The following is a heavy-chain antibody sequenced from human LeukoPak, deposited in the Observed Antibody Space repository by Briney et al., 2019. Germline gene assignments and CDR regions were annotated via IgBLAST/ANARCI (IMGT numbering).Heavy chain of an antibody. CDR1: GFTFSSYA. CDR2: ISGSGGST. Sequence: GGSLRLSCAASGFTFSSYAMDWVRQAPGKGVEGISAISGSGGSTYYADSVKGGFTISRDNSKNTLYLQMNSLSAEDTAVYYCAKDRNWNYIFDYWGQGTLVTVSS. J-gene: IGHJ4*02. D-gene: IGHD1-7*01. CDR3: AKDRNWNYIFDY. V-gene: IGHV3-23*01.